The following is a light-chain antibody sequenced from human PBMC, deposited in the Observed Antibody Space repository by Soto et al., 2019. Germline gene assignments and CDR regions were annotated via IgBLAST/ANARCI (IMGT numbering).Light chain of an antibody. Sequence: QMTQTQACVSASVGDRVTITCGASQDINSWLTWYQQKPGKAPKVLIYIASRLQIGVPSRSSGRGSGTDFSLTISNLQPEDFPTYSCQQYHHLPITFGQGTRLEIK. V-gene: IGKV1-12*01. CDR3: QQYHHLPIT. CDR2: IAS. CDR1: QDINSW. J-gene: IGKJ5*01.